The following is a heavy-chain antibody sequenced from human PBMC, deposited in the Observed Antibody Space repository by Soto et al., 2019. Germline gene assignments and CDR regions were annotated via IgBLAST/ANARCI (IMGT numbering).Heavy chain of an antibody. D-gene: IGHD5-12*01. Sequence: QVQLVESGGGVVQPGRSLRLSCAASGFTFSSYGMHWVRQAPGKGLEWVAVISYDGSNKYYADSVKGRFTISRDNSKNTLYLQMNSLRAEDTAVYYCAKSVATGYFDYWGQGTLVTVSS. CDR1: GFTFSSYG. V-gene: IGHV3-30*18. J-gene: IGHJ4*02. CDR2: ISYDGSNK. CDR3: AKSVATGYFDY.